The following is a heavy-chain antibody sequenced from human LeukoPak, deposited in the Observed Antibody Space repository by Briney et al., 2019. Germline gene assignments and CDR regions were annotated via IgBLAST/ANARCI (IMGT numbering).Heavy chain of an antibody. CDR3: VKDSGITIFGVVISYPLGGYNWFDP. Sequence: GGSLRLSCAASGFTFSGYSMNWVRQAPGKGLEWISFISSSGSYIYYADAVKGRFTISRDNAKNSLYLQMNSLRAEDTAVYYCVKDSGITIFGVVISYPLGGYNWFDPWGQGTLVTVSS. CDR1: GFTFSGYS. J-gene: IGHJ5*02. D-gene: IGHD3-3*01. V-gene: IGHV3-21*04. CDR2: ISSSGSYI.